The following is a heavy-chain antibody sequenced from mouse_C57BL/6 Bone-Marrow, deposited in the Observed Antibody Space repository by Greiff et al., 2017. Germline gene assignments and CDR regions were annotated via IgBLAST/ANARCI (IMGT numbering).Heavy chain of an antibody. CDR3: ARGNLWFAY. V-gene: IGHV7-3*01. CDR1: GFTFTDYY. D-gene: IGHD2-1*01. CDR2: IRTKANGYTT. J-gene: IGHJ3*01. Sequence: EVKLVESGGGLVQPGGSLSLSCAASGFTFTDYYMSWVRQPPGKALEWLGFIRTKANGYTTEYSASVKGRFTISRDNAQIVLYLQMKALSAEDRATYYFARGNLWFAYWGQGTLVTVSA.